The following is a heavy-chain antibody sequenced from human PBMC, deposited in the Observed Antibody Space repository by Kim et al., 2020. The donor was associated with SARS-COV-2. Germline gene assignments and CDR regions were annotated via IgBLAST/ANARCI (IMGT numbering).Heavy chain of an antibody. V-gene: IGHV3-30*04. J-gene: IGHJ3*02. CDR2: ISYDGSNK. D-gene: IGHD2-2*01. CDR1: GFTFSSYA. Sequence: GGSLRLSCAASGFTFSSYAMHWVRQAPGKGLEWVAVISYDGSNKYYADSVKGRFTISRDNSKNTLYLQMNSLRAEDTAVYYCARDRVTALSLGYAFDIWG. CDR3: ARDRVTALSLGYAFDI.